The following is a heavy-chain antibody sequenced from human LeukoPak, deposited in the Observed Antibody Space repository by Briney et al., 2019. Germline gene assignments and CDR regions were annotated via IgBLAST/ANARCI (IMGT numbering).Heavy chain of an antibody. CDR1: GGSISSSSYY. CDR3: ARARSGRPHHYGMDV. V-gene: IGHV4-39*01. D-gene: IGHD3-10*01. CDR2: IYYSGST. J-gene: IGHJ6*02. Sequence: SETLSLTCTVSGGSISSSSYYWGWIRQPPGKGLEWIGSIYYSGSTYYNPSLKSRVTISVDTSKNQFSLKLSSVTAADTAVYYCARARSGRPHHYGMDVWGQGTTVTVSS.